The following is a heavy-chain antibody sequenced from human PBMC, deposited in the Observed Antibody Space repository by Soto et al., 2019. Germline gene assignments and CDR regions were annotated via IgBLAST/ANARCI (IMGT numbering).Heavy chain of an antibody. CDR1: GGSISSYY. V-gene: IGHV4-59*01. Sequence: SETLSLTCTVSGGSISSYYWSWIRQPPGKGLEWIGYIYYSGSTNYNPSLKSRVTISVDTSKNQFSLKLSSVTAADTAVYYCARDSTSYYYDSSGYYADYYYYGMDVWGQGTTVTVSS. CDR2: IYYSGST. J-gene: IGHJ6*02. D-gene: IGHD3-22*01. CDR3: ARDSTSYYYDSSGYYADYYYYGMDV.